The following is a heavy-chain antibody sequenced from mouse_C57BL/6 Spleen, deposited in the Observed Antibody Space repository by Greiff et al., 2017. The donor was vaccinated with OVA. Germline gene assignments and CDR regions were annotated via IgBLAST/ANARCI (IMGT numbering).Heavy chain of an antibody. D-gene: IGHD1-1*01. J-gene: IGHJ2*01. CDR3: TVSYGSRENY. Sequence: EVQLQQSGAELVRPGASVKLSCTASGFNIKDDYMHWVKQRPEQGLEWIGWIDPENGDTEYASKFQGKATITADTSSNTAYLQLSSLTSEDTAVYYCTVSYGSRENYWGQGTTLTVSS. CDR2: IDPENGDT. V-gene: IGHV14-4*01. CDR1: GFNIKDDY.